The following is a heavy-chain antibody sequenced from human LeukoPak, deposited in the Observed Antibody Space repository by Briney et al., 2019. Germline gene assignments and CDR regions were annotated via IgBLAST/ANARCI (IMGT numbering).Heavy chain of an antibody. J-gene: IGHJ4*02. V-gene: IGHV3-30*02. CDR2: IRYDGSNK. Sequence: PGGSLRLSCAASGFTFSSYGMHWVLQAPGKGLEWVAFIRYDGSNKYYADSVKGRFTISRDNSKNTLYLQMNSLRAEDTAVYYCANILGYCSSTSCPAGVTFDYWGQGTLVTVSS. CDR1: GFTFSSYG. D-gene: IGHD2-2*01. CDR3: ANILGYCSSTSCPAGVTFDY.